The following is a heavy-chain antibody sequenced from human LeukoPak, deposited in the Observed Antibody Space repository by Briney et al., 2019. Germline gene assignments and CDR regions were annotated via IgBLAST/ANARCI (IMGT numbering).Heavy chain of an antibody. Sequence: PGGSLRLSCAASGFTFDDYGMSWVRQAPGKGLEWVSAITGSGGSTDYADSVRGRFTISRDNSKNTLYLQMSSLRAEDTALYYCAKDHRYSYGYGEFDYWGQGTLVTVSS. CDR1: GFTFDDYG. D-gene: IGHD5-18*01. CDR3: AKDHRYSYGYGEFDY. CDR2: ITGSGGST. V-gene: IGHV3-23*01. J-gene: IGHJ4*02.